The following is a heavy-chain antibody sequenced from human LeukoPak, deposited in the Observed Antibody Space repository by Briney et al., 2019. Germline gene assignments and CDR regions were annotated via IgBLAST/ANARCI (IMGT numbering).Heavy chain of an antibody. CDR3: ARAPVTSCRGAFCYPFDY. V-gene: IGHV3-23*01. Sequence: GGSLRLSCAASGFPLSSYAMSWVRQGPGKGLEWVAATSSSDPGTYHADSVRGRFTISRDNSKNTLYLQMNRLRVEDAAVYYCARAPVTSCRGAFCYPFDYWGQGALVTVSS. J-gene: IGHJ4*02. CDR1: GFPLSSYA. D-gene: IGHD2-15*01. CDR2: TSSSDPGT.